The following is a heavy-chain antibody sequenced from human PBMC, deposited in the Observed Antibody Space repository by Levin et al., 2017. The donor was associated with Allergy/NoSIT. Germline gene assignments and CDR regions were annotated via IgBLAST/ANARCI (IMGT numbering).Heavy chain of an antibody. CDR3: VWGSSGYYYFDF. CDR1: GFTFSSYV. J-gene: IGHJ4*02. D-gene: IGHD3-22*01. Sequence: PGGSLRLSCAASGFTFSSYVMSWVRQAPGKGLQWVSGVSGSGGSTYYADSVKGRFTISRDNSKNTLYLQMNSLRAEDTAVYYCVWGSSGYYYFDFWGQGTLVTVSS. V-gene: IGHV3-23*01. CDR2: VSGSGGST.